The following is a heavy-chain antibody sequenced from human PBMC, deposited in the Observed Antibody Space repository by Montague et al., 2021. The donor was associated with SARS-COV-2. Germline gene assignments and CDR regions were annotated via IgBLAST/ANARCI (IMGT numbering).Heavy chain of an antibody. CDR3: ARGFRGGYSTFDY. J-gene: IGHJ4*02. CDR2: ISYDGSNK. D-gene: IGHD2-21*01. V-gene: IGHV3-30*04. Sequence: SLSLSLSASGFPFSSYAMHWVRQAPGKGLEWVAVISYDGSNKYYADSVKGRFTISRDNSKNTLYLQMNSLRAEDTAVYYCARGFRGGYSTFDYWGQGTLVTVSS. CDR1: GFPFSSYA.